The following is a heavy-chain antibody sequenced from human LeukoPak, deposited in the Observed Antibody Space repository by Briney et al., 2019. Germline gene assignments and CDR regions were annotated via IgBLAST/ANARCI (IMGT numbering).Heavy chain of an antibody. CDR3: ASLFSYGTYYYYGMDV. D-gene: IGHD5-18*01. CDR2: ISSSSSYI. J-gene: IGHJ6*02. Sequence: GGSLRLSRAASGFTFSSYSMNWVRQAPGKGLEWVSSISSSSSYIYYADSVKGRFTISRDNAKNSLYLQMNSLRAEDTAVYYCASLFSYGTYYYYGMDVWGQGTTVTVSS. CDR1: GFTFSSYS. V-gene: IGHV3-21*01.